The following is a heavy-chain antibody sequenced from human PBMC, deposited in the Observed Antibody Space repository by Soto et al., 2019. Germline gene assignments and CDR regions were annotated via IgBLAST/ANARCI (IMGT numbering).Heavy chain of an antibody. CDR2: ISGSGGST. J-gene: IGHJ4*02. V-gene: IGHV3-23*01. CDR3: ANGLNNFDWLLWDPRFEY. CDR1: GFTFSSYA. D-gene: IGHD3-9*01. Sequence: GGSLRLSCAASGFTFSSYAMSWVRQAPGKGLEWVSAISGSGGSTYYADSVKGRFTISRDNSKNTLYLQMNSLRAEDTAVYYCANGLNNFDWLLWDPRFEYWGQGTLVTVSS.